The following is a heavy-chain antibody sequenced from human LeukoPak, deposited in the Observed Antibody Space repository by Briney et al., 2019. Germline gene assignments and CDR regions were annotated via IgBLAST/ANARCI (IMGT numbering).Heavy chain of an antibody. CDR1: GFTFSSYA. V-gene: IGHV3-23*01. CDR2: ISGSGGST. D-gene: IGHD3-3*01. Sequence: PGGSLRLSCAASGFTFSSYAMSWVRQAPGKGLEWVSAISGSGGSTYYADSVKGRFTISRDNSKNTLYLQMNSLRAEDTAVYYCAKDLETCYDFWSGWDAFDIWGQGTMVTVSS. CDR3: AKDLETCYDFWSGWDAFDI. J-gene: IGHJ3*02.